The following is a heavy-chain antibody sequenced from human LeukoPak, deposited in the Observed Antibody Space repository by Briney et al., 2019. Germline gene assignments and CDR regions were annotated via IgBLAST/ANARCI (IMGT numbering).Heavy chain of an antibody. V-gene: IGHV4-39*01. J-gene: IGHJ5*02. CDR3: ARWYYDFWSGYYTSWFDP. CDR2: IYYSGST. CDR1: GGSTSSSSYY. D-gene: IGHD3-3*01. Sequence: SETLSLTCTVSGGSTSSSSYYWGWIRQPPGKGLEWIGSIYYSGSTYYNPSLKSRVTISVDTSKNQFSLKLSSVTAADTAVYYCARWYYDFWSGYYTSWFDPWGQGTLVTVSS.